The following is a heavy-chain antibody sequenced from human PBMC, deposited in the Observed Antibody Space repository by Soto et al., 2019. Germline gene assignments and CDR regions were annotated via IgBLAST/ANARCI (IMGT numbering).Heavy chain of an antibody. CDR3: ARGRVATTPYGMDV. Sequence: SVKVSCKASGGTFSSYAISWVRQAPGQGLEWMGGIIPIFGTANCAQKFQGRVTITADESTSTAYMELSSLRSEDTAVYYCARGRVATTPYGMDVWGQGTTVTVSS. J-gene: IGHJ6*02. D-gene: IGHD5-12*01. CDR2: IIPIFGTA. CDR1: GGTFSSYA. V-gene: IGHV1-69*13.